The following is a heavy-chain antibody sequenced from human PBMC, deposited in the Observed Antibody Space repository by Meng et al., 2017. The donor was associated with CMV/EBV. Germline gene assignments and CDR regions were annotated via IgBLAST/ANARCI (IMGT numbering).Heavy chain of an antibody. V-gene: IGHV1-69*01. CDR1: GGTFRSYA. D-gene: IGHD3-22*01. Sequence: KASGGTFRSYAISWVRQAPGQGLEWMGGIIPIFGTANYAQKFQGRVTITADESTSTAYMELSSLRSEDTAVYYCALSYYYDSSGYYYYWGQGTLVTVSS. CDR3: ALSYYYDSSGYYYY. J-gene: IGHJ4*02. CDR2: IIPIFGTA.